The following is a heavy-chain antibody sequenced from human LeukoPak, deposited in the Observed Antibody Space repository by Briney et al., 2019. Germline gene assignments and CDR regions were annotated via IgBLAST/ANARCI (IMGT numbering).Heavy chain of an antibody. J-gene: IGHJ4*02. D-gene: IGHD6-19*01. CDR3: ARQSSGWLVAPIDY. V-gene: IGHV1-18*01. CDR2: ISAYNGNT. CDR1: GYTFTSYG. Sequence: ASVKVSCKASGYTFTSYGISWVRQAPGQGLEWMGWISAYNGNTNYAQKLQGRVTMTTDTSTSTAYMELRSLRSDDTAVYYCARQSSGWLVAPIDYWGQGTLVTVSS.